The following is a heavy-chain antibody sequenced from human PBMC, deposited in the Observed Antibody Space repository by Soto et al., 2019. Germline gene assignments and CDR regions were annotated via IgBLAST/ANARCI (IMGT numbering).Heavy chain of an antibody. CDR3: ARDKLRQLWLSYYGMDV. Sequence: ASVKVSCKASGYTFTSYGISWVRQAPGQGLEWMGWISAYNGNTNYAQKLQGRVTMTTDTSTSTAYMELRSLRSDDTAVYYCARDKLRQLWLSYYGMDVWGQGTRVTVSS. D-gene: IGHD5-18*01. J-gene: IGHJ6*02. CDR2: ISAYNGNT. V-gene: IGHV1-18*01. CDR1: GYTFTSYG.